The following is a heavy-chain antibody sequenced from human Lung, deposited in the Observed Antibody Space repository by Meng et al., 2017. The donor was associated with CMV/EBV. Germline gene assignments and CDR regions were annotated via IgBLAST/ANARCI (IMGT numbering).Heavy chain of an antibody. CDR1: GYSFTSYW. D-gene: IGHD3-3*01. CDR2: IYPGDSDT. CDR3: ARSFYDFWSGYTDYYYGMDV. Sequence: XVSXXGSGYSFTSYWIGWVRQMPGKGLEWMGIIYPGDSDTRYSPSFQGQVTISADKSISTAYLQWSSLKASDTAMYYCARSFYDFWSGYTDYYYGMDVWGQGXTVTVSS. J-gene: IGHJ6*02. V-gene: IGHV5-51*01.